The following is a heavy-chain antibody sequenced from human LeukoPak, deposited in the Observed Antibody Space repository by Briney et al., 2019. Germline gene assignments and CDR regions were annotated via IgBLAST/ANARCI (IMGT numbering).Heavy chain of an antibody. V-gene: IGHV4-39*01. Sequence: SETLSLTCFVSGGSINSSRYYWGWIRQPPGKGLEWIASIYYRGSTYYNPSHESRVTLSVDTSDNRFSLHLSSVNAADTAIYYCARLRALSGHRGAFDIWGQGTLVTVSS. J-gene: IGHJ3*02. CDR3: ARLRALSGHRGAFDI. CDR1: GGSINSSRYY. D-gene: IGHD5/OR15-5a*01. CDR2: IYYRGST.